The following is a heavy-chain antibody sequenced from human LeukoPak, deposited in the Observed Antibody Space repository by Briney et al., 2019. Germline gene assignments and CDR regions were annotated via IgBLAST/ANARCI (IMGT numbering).Heavy chain of an antibody. J-gene: IGHJ4*02. CDR3: AKGTSLINILTGYFYYFDY. CDR2: ISGSGGGT. Sequence: PGGSLRLSCAASGFTSSSYAMSWVRQAPGKGLEWVSAISGSGGGTYYADSVKGRFTISRDNSKNTLYLQMNSLRAEDTAVYYCAKGTSLINILTGYFYYFDYWGQGTLVTVSS. CDR1: GFTSSSYA. V-gene: IGHV3-23*01. D-gene: IGHD3-9*01.